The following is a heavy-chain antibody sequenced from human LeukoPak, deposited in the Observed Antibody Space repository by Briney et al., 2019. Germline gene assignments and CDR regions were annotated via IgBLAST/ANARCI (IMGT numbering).Heavy chain of an antibody. V-gene: IGHV4-59*08. D-gene: IGHD6-13*01. CDR3: ARQAAGTVDY. Sequence: SETLSLTCTVSGGSISSYYWSWIRQPPGKGLEWIGYIHYSGSTNYNPSLKSRVAISVDTSKSQFPLKLSSVTAADTAVYYCARQAAGTVDYWGQGTLVTVSS. CDR2: IHYSGST. CDR1: GGSISSYY. J-gene: IGHJ4*02.